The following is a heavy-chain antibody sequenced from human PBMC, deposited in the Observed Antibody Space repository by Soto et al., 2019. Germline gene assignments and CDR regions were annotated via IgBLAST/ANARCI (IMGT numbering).Heavy chain of an antibody. V-gene: IGHV1-18*01. D-gene: IGHD4-4*01. Sequence: ASVKVSCKASGYTFPSYGISWVRQAPGQGLEWMGWISAYNGNTNYAQKLQGRVTMTTDTSTSTAYMELRSLRSDDTAVYYCARDSESMSTDWFDPWGQGTLVTVSS. J-gene: IGHJ5*02. CDR1: GYTFPSYG. CDR3: ARDSESMSTDWFDP. CDR2: ISAYNGNT.